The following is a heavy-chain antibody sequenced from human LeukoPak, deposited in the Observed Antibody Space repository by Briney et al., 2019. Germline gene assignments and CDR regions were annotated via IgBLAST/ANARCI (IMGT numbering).Heavy chain of an antibody. D-gene: IGHD6-19*01. CDR1: GCTLSNYV. Sequence: PGGSLRLSCAASGCTLSNYVVNGVRQAPGKGLEWVSAISGSGGSTKYADSVKGRFTISGDNSKNTLYLQMNSLRAEDTAVYYCAKSQSGWYSFDYWGQGTLVTVSS. CDR2: ISGSGGST. CDR3: AKSQSGWYSFDY. V-gene: IGHV3-23*01. J-gene: IGHJ4*02.